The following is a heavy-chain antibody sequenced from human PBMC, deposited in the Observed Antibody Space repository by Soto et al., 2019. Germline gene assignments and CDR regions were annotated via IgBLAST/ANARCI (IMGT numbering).Heavy chain of an antibody. V-gene: IGHV1-2*02. Sequence: ASVKVSCKASGYTFTGYYMHWVRQAPGQGLEWMGWINPNSGGTNYAQKFQGRVTMTRDTSISTAYMELSRLRSDDTAVYYCARVGDIVAVPAAFWFDPWGQGTLVTVSS. CDR3: ARVGDIVAVPAAFWFDP. CDR1: GYTFTGYY. CDR2: INPNSGGT. J-gene: IGHJ5*02. D-gene: IGHD2-2*01.